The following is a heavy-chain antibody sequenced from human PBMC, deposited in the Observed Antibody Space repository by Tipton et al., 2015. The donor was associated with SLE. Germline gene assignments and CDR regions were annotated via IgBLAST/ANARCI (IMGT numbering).Heavy chain of an antibody. J-gene: IGHJ3*02. CDR2: IIPIFGTA. V-gene: IGHV1-69*18. D-gene: IGHD4-17*01. CDR1: GGTFSSYG. CDR3: AREGEGYGDYGDAFDI. Sequence: QVQLVQSGAEVKKPGSSVKVSCKASGGTFSSYGISWVRQAPGQGLEWMARIIPIFGTANYAQKFQGRVTITADESTSTAYMELSSLRSEDTAVYYCAREGEGYGDYGDAFDIWGQGTMVTVSS.